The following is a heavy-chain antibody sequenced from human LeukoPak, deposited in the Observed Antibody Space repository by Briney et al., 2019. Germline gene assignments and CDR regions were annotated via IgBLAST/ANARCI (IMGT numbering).Heavy chain of an antibody. V-gene: IGHV4-39*01. CDR3: ARGRGSSGGRRIVGAPYYFDY. D-gene: IGHD1-26*01. CDR2: IYYSGST. Sequence: SETLSLTCTVSGGSISSSSYYWGWIRQPPGKGLEWIGSIYYSGSTYYNPSLKSRVTISVDTPKNQFSLKLSSVTAADTAVYYCARGRGSSGGRRIVGAPYYFDYWGQGTLVTVSS. J-gene: IGHJ4*02. CDR1: GGSISSSSYY.